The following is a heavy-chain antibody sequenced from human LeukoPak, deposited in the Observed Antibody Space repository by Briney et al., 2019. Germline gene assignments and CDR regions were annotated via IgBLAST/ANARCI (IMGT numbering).Heavy chain of an antibody. D-gene: IGHD1-26*01. V-gene: IGHV3-7*05. Sequence: GGSLRLSCAASGFTFSSYSMNWVRQAPGKGLEWVTNISHDGSEKYCVDSVKGRFTISRDNAKHSLYLQLNTLRADDTAVYYCAREGPMTRSGSYDYWGRGTLVTVSS. CDR1: GFTFSSYS. J-gene: IGHJ4*02. CDR2: ISHDGSEK. CDR3: AREGPMTRSGSYDY.